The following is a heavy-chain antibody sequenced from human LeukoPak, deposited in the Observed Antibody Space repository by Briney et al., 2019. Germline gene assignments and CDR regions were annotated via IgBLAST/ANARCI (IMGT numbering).Heavy chain of an antibody. V-gene: IGHV1-69*04. CDR1: GGTFSSSA. CDR2: IIPVLNIT. CDR3: ARDQGLTAPPPYGLDV. J-gene: IGHJ6*02. D-gene: IGHD5-18*01. Sequence: SVKVSCETSGGTFSSSAITWVRQAPGQGLEWMGRIIPVLNITTYAQKFQGSVTITADTSTSTVYMELSSLRSEETAVYYCARDQGLTAPPPYGLDVWGQGTTVIVSS.